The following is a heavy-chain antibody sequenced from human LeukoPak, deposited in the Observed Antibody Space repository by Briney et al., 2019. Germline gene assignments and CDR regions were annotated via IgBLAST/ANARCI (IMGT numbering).Heavy chain of an antibody. CDR2: IYCSGST. V-gene: IGHV4-59*01. CDR1: GGSISSYY. J-gene: IGHJ4*02. CDR3: ARRRFGEFHDY. Sequence: PSETLSLTCTVSGGSISSYYWSWIRQPPGKGLEWIGYIYCSGSTNYNPSLKSRVTISVVTSKNQFSLKLSSVTAADTAVYYCARRRFGEFHDYWGQGTLVTVSS. D-gene: IGHD3-10*01.